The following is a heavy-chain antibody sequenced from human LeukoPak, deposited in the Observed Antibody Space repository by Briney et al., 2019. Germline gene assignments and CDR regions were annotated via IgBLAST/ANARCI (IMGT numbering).Heavy chain of an antibody. Sequence: GRSLRLSCAASGSTSGSYGFHWVRQAPGKGLEWVAVVWTDGERKYYADSVKGRFTVSGDNSKNTLYLQMDSLRADDTAVYYCARGKIRLLGYYDYYYGMDVWGEGITVTVSA. J-gene: IGHJ6*01. D-gene: IGHD3-16*01. CDR2: VWTDGERK. V-gene: IGHV3-33*01. CDR3: ARGKIRLLGYYDYYYGMDV. CDR1: GSTSGSYG.